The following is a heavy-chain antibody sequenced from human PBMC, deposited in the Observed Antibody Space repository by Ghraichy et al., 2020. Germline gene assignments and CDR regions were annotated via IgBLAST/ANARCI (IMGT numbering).Heavy chain of an antibody. CDR3: ARGSMGRALFDS. V-gene: IGHV3-69-1*01. Sequence: GGSLRLSCAASGFTLNSYNMTWVRQAPGKGLECVAYISGSSNMLYADSVKGRFTVSRDYATNSLYLHMILMRAEDTAVYYCARGSMGRALFDSWGQGSLVTVSS. J-gene: IGHJ4*02. CDR1: GFTLNSYN. CDR2: ISGSSNM. D-gene: IGHD2/OR15-2a*01.